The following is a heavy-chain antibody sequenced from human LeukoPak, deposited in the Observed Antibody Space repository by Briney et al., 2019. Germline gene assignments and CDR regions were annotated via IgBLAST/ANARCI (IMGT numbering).Heavy chain of an antibody. V-gene: IGHV4-59*11. Sequence: SETLSLTCTVSGGSISSHYWNWIRQPPGKGLEWIGSIYYSGSANYSPSLKSRVTISVDTSKNQVSLSLSSVTAADTAVYYCARKSSSSWFFDYWGQGTLVTVSS. CDR2: IYYSGSA. J-gene: IGHJ4*02. CDR1: GGSISSHY. CDR3: ARKSSSSWFFDY. D-gene: IGHD6-13*01.